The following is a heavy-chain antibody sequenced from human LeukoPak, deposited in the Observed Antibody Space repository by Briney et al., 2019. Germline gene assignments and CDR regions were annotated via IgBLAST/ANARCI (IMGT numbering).Heavy chain of an antibody. CDR3: ARTLWSGYSYNWFDP. CDR1: GYIFTGYE. CDR2: MNPDSGNT. D-gene: IGHD3-3*01. Sequence: SVKVSCKASGYIFTGYEIHWVRQATGQGLEWMGWMNPDSGNTGYAQKFQGRVTMTGNTSISTAYMELTSLRSEDTAVYYCARTLWSGYSYNWFDPWGLGTLVTVSS. V-gene: IGHV1-8*01. J-gene: IGHJ5*02.